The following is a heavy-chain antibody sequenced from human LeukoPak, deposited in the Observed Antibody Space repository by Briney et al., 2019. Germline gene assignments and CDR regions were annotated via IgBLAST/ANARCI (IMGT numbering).Heavy chain of an antibody. Sequence: GGSLRLSCAASGFNFIDYSMNWVRQAPGKGLVWISYIGISSGNTKYADSVKGRFTISRDKARNSLYLQMNSLRVEDTAVYYCARDHRYAFDNWGHGTLVTVSS. CDR2: IGISSGNT. CDR1: GFNFIDYS. CDR3: ARDHRYAFDN. V-gene: IGHV3-48*01. D-gene: IGHD5-12*01. J-gene: IGHJ4*01.